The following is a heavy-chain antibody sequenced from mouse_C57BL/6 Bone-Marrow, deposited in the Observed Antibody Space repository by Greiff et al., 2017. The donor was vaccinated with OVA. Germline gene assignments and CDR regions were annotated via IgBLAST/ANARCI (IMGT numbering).Heavy chain of an antibody. V-gene: IGHV5-16*01. CDR2: INYDGSST. Sequence: EVKVVESEGGLVQPGSSMKLSCTASGFTFSDYYMAWVRQVPEKGLEWVANINYDGSSTYYLDSLKSRFIISRDNAKNILYLQMSSLKSEDTATYYCARDRGVVAPYFDYWGQGTTLTVSS. J-gene: IGHJ2*01. CDR1: GFTFSDYY. CDR3: ARDRGVVAPYFDY. D-gene: IGHD1-1*01.